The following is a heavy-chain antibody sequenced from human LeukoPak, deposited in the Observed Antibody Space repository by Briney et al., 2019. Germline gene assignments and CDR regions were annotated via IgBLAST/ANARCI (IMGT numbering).Heavy chain of an antibody. J-gene: IGHJ6*03. CDR3: ARDIGAGDSYYYYYMDV. CDR1: GVSLSSNFYY. V-gene: IGHV4-39*07. Sequence: SETLSLTCNVSGVSLSSNFYYWGWIRQPPAQALEYIGSVHNSGSTYDNPSLTYDNPSLKSRVTISLDTSRNQFSLKLSSVTAADTAVYYCARDIGAGDSYYYYYMDVWGKGTTVTVSS. D-gene: IGHD2-21*02. CDR2: VHNSGSTYDNPSLT.